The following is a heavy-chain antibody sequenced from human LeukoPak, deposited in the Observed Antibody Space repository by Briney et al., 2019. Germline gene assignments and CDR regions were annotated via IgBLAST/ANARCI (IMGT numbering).Heavy chain of an antibody. Sequence: PSETLSLTCTVSGGSIRFSSYYWGWIRPSPGKGLEWIGSTYYSGSTSYNPSLKSRVTISVDTSKNQFSLKVSSVTAADTAVYYCARLGGTDYSFDYWGQGTLVTVSS. CDR2: TYYSGST. D-gene: IGHD3-16*01. J-gene: IGHJ4*02. V-gene: IGHV4-39*01. CDR3: ARLGGTDYSFDY. CDR1: GGSIRFSSYY.